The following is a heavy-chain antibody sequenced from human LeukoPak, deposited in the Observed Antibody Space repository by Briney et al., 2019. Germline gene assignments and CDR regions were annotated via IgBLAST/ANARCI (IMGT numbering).Heavy chain of an antibody. Sequence: SETLSLTCTVSGGSTSSGGYYWSWIRQHPGKGLEWIGYIYYSGSTYYNPSLKSRITISVDTSKNQFSLKLSSVTAADTAVYYCARVGVWAGTSHGPYYVMDVWGQGTTVTVSS. J-gene: IGHJ6*02. CDR3: ARVGVWAGTSHGPYYVMDV. CDR1: GGSTSSGGYY. V-gene: IGHV4-31*03. D-gene: IGHD1/OR15-1a*01. CDR2: IYYSGST.